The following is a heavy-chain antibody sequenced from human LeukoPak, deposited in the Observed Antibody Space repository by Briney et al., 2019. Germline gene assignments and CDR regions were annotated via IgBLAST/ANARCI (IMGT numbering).Heavy chain of an antibody. V-gene: IGHV1-18*01. CDR1: GGTFSSYA. Sequence: GASVKVSCKASGGTFSSYAISWVRQAPGQGLEWMGWISAYNGSTNYAQKLQGRVTMTTDTSTSTAYMELRSLRSDDTAVYYCARAPPEYRSGSLYYFDYWGQGTLVTVSS. D-gene: IGHD3-10*01. CDR3: ARAPPEYRSGSLYYFDY. CDR2: ISAYNGST. J-gene: IGHJ4*02.